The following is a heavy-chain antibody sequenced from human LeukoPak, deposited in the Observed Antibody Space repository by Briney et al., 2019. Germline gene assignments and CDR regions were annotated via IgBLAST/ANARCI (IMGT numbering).Heavy chain of an antibody. V-gene: IGHV3-33*01. J-gene: IGHJ6*03. CDR2: TGPDGKKT. D-gene: IGHD2-15*01. Sequence: GGSLRLFCAASGFTFNRYGMHWVRQAPGKGLEWVAFTGPDGKKTFYGDSLNGRFTISRDNFEDTVFLQMNTMRAEDTAVYYCARQMVEGQQNYYMDVWSNGTTVTVSS. CDR1: GFTFNRYG. CDR3: ARQMVEGQQNYYMDV.